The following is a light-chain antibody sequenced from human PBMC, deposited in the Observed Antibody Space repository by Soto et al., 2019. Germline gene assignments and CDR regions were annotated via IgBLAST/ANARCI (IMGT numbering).Light chain of an antibody. CDR2: AAA. J-gene: IGKJ5*01. Sequence: DIQMTQSPSSVSASVGDRVTITCRASQSITSWLAWYQQKPGKAPKLLISAAANLQSGVPSRFSGRGSGTDFTLTISRLQPEDFATYYCQQGNSFPIIFVQGTRLEIK. CDR3: QQGNSFPII. CDR1: QSITSW. V-gene: IGKV1-12*01.